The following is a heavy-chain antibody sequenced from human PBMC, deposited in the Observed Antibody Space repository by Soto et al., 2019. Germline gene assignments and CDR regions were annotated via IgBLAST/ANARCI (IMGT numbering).Heavy chain of an antibody. Sequence: QITLKESGPTLVSPTQTLTLTCTFSGFSLTTSGVGVGWIRRPPGKAPEWLALIFWNDDRRYSPTLRNRITITKDTSKNQVVLMMTNMDPVDTATYYCGHRRVGPGWIYGSPSYYWDYWGQGTLVTVSS. CDR3: GHRRVGPGWIYGSPSYYWDY. CDR2: IFWNDDR. CDR1: GFSLTTSGVG. V-gene: IGHV2-5*01. J-gene: IGHJ4*02. D-gene: IGHD3-10*01.